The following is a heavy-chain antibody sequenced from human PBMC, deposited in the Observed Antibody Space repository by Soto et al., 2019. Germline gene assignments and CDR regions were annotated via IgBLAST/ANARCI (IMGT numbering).Heavy chain of an antibody. V-gene: IGHV3-30*18. D-gene: IGHD3-3*01. Sequence: GGSLRLSCAASGFTFSSYGMHWVRQAPGKGLEWVAVISYDGSNKYYADSVKGRFTISRDNSKNTLYLQMNSLRAEGTAVYYCAKDLSYYDFWSGSHGMDVWGQGTTVTVSS. CDR1: GFTFSSYG. CDR3: AKDLSYYDFWSGSHGMDV. CDR2: ISYDGSNK. J-gene: IGHJ6*02.